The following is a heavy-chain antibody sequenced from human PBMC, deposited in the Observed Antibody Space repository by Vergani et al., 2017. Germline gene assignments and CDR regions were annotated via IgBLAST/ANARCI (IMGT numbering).Heavy chain of an antibody. CDR1: GGSISSGGYY. CDR3: ARQVNLNCFDP. Sequence: QVQLQESGPGLVKPSQTLSLTCTVSGGSISSGGYYWSWIRQHPGKGLEWIGYLYYSGSTYYNPSLKGRVTISVDTSKNQFSLKLRCVTAADTAVYYCARQVNLNCFDPWGQGTLVTVSS. D-gene: IGHD3-22*01. CDR2: LYYSGST. V-gene: IGHV4-31*03. J-gene: IGHJ5*02.